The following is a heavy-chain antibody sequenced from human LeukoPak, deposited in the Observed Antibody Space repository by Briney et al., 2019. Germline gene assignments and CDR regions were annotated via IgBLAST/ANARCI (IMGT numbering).Heavy chain of an antibody. CDR3: ARDPAYTIDWFYYYYMDV. Sequence: PGGSLRLSCAASGFMFNNYAMHWVRQAPGKGLEHVSAIGTDGVTPYYANSVKGRFTISRDNSKNTLYLQMGSLRVEDTAVYFCARDPAYTIDWFYYYYMDVWGKGTMVIVSS. D-gene: IGHD3-9*01. CDR1: GFMFNNYA. J-gene: IGHJ6*03. V-gene: IGHV3-64*01. CDR2: IGTDGVTP.